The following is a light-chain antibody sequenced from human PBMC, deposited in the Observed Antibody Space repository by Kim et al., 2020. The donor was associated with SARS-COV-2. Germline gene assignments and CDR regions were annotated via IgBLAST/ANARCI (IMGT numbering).Light chain of an antibody. CDR3: ATWDDTLKGVL. Sequence: QSVLTQPPSAYGTPGQRVTTSCSGSSSNIGINSVNWYRQLPGTAPKLLIYNNNERPSGVPDRSSGSRTGTSASLAISGIQSEDEADYHCATWDDTLKGVLFGGGTQLTVL. J-gene: IGLJ3*02. CDR2: NNN. V-gene: IGLV1-44*01. CDR1: SSNIGINS.